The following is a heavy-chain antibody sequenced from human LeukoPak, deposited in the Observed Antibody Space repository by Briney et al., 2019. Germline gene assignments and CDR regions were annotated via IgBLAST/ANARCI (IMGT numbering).Heavy chain of an antibody. J-gene: IGHJ3*02. CDR1: GGSISSGGYS. CDR2: IYDSGST. Sequence: TSETLSLTCAVSGGSISSGGYSWSWLRQPPGKGLEWIGYIYDSGSTYYNPSLKSRVTISVDRSKNQFSLKLSSVTAADTAVYYCASSSGYYTNDAFDIWGQGTMVTVSS. D-gene: IGHD3-22*01. CDR3: ASSSGYYTNDAFDI. V-gene: IGHV4-30-2*01.